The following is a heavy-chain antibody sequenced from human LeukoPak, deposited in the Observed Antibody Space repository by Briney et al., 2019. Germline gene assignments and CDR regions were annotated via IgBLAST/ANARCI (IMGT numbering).Heavy chain of an antibody. CDR1: GFTVSSNY. V-gene: IGHV3-53*01. CDR2: IYSGGST. J-gene: IGHJ4*02. CDR3: AARQYYYDSSGYFY. D-gene: IGHD3-22*01. Sequence: GGFLRLSCAASGFTVSSNYMSWVRQAPGKGLEWVSVIYSGGSTYYADSVKGRFTISRDNSKNTLYLQMNSLRAEDTAVYYCAARQYYYDSSGYFYWGQETLVTVSS.